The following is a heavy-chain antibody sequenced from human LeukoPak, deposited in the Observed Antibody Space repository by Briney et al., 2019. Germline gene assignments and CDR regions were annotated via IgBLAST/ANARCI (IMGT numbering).Heavy chain of an antibody. D-gene: IGHD6-6*01. CDR3: ARDYSSSSVFDY. V-gene: IGHV4-39*07. J-gene: IGHJ4*02. Sequence: SETLSLTCTVSGGSISSSSYYWGWIRQPPGKGLEWIGSIYYSGSTYYNPSLKSRVTISVDTSKNQFSLKLSSVTAADTAAYYCARDYSSSSVFDYWGRGTLVTVSS. CDR2: IYYSGST. CDR1: GGSISSSSYY.